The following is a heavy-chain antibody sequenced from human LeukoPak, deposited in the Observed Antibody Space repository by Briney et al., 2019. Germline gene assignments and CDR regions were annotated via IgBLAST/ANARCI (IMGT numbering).Heavy chain of an antibody. CDR3: ARSVEMATIYFDY. D-gene: IGHD5-24*01. Sequence: SETLSLTCTVSGGSISSYYWSWIRQPPGKGLEWIGYIYYSGSTNYNPPLKSRVTISVDTSKNQFSLKLSSVTAADTAVYYCARSVEMATIYFDYWGQGTLVTVSS. CDR2: IYYSGST. J-gene: IGHJ4*02. CDR1: GGSISSYY. V-gene: IGHV4-59*08.